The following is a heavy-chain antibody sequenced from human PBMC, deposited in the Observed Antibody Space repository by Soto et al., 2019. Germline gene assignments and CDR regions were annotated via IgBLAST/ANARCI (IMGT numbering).Heavy chain of an antibody. D-gene: IGHD2-2*01. CDR3: ARACSSNSCYDVFDY. J-gene: IGHJ4*02. CDR1: CGSISSYY. Sequence: PXGTLSLTCTVSCGSISSYYWSWIRQPSGKGLEWIGRIYTSGSTNYNPSLKSRATMSVDTSKNQFSLKLSSVTAADTAVYYCARACSSNSCYDVFDYWGQGTLVTVSS. V-gene: IGHV4-4*07. CDR2: IYTSGST.